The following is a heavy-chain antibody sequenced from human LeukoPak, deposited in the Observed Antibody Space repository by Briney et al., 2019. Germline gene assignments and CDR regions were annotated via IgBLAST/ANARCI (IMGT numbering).Heavy chain of an antibody. D-gene: IGHD3-10*01. Sequence: SETLSFTCTVSGYSISSGYYWGWIRQPPGKGLEWIGSIYHSGSTYYNPSLKSRVTISVDTSKNQFSLKLSSVTAADTAVYYCARGQMVRGVTSNWFDPWGQGTLVTVSS. CDR3: ARGQMVRGVTSNWFDP. V-gene: IGHV4-38-2*02. J-gene: IGHJ5*02. CDR2: IYHSGST. CDR1: GYSISSGYY.